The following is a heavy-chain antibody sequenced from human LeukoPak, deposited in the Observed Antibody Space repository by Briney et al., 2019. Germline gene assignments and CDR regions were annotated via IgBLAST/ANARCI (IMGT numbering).Heavy chain of an antibody. CDR1: GGSFSGYY. V-gene: IGHV4-34*01. CDR2: INHSGSA. Sequence: SETLSLTCAVYGGSFSGYYWSWIRQPPGKGLEWIGEINHSGSANYNPSLKSRVTISVDTSKNQFSLKLSSVTAADTAVYYCARAQRYSGSPFDYWGQGTLVTVSS. CDR3: ARAQRYSGSPFDY. D-gene: IGHD1-26*01. J-gene: IGHJ4*02.